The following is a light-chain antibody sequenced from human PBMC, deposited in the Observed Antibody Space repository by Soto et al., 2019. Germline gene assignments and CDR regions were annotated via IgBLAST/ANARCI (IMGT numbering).Light chain of an antibody. CDR2: DAS. V-gene: IGKV3D-20*02. CDR3: QQHAHWLSIT. CDR1: QSVSSSY. J-gene: IGKJ5*01. Sequence: EIVLTQSPGTLSLSPGERATLSCRASQSVSSSYLAWYQQKPGQAPGLLIYDASNRATGIPARFSGSGSGTDFTLTISSLEPEDFAVYYCQQHAHWLSITFGQGTRLEIK.